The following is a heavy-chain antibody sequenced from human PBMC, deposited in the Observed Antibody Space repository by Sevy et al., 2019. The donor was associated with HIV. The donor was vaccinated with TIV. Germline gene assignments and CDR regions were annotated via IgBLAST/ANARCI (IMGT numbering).Heavy chain of an antibody. D-gene: IGHD3-22*01. V-gene: IGHV3-33*01. CDR2: IWYDGSYK. CDR1: GFTFSSYG. CDR3: ARVDYSDFHYFDC. J-gene: IGHJ4*02. Sequence: GGSLRLSCAASGFTFSSYGMHWVRQAPGKGLEWVAVIWYDGSYKYYADSVKGRFTISRDNSKNTLYLQMSSLRAEDTGVYYCARVDYSDFHYFDCWGQGTLVTVSS.